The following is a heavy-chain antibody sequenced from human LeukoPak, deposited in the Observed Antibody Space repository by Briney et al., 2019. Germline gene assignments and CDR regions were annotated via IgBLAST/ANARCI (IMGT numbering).Heavy chain of an antibody. D-gene: IGHD5-24*01. Sequence: SVKVSCKPSGGTFNSYSISWVRQAPGQGLEWMGGIIPIFGTANYAQKFQGRVTITADKSTSTAYMELSSLRSEDTAVYYCATRPVEMATIRLWTPRELTNYYYYYMDVWGKGTTVTVSS. J-gene: IGHJ6*03. CDR2: IIPIFGTA. V-gene: IGHV1-69*06. CDR1: GGTFNSYS. CDR3: ATRPVEMATIRLWTPRELTNYYYYYMDV.